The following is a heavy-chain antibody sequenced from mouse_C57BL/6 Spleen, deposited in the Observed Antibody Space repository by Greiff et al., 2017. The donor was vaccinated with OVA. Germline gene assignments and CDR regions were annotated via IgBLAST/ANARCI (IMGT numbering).Heavy chain of an antibody. J-gene: IGHJ2*01. V-gene: IGHV1-26*01. CDR1: GYTFTDYY. CDR3: ASSWYYGSSSFDY. CDR2: INPNNGGT. D-gene: IGHD1-1*01. Sequence: EVQLQQSGPELVKPGASVKISCKASGYTFTDYYMNWVKQSHGKSLEWIGDINPNNGGTSYNQKFKGKATLTVDKSSSTAYMELRSLTSEDSAVYYCASSWYYGSSSFDYWGQGTTLTVSS.